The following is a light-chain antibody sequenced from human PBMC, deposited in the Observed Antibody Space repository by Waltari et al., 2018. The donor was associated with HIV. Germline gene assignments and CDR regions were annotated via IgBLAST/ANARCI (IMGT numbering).Light chain of an antibody. V-gene: IGLV8-61*01. J-gene: IGLJ2*01. CDR2: SAN. CDR1: SGSVSTSYY. Sequence: QTVVTQEPSFSVSPGGTVTLTCGLNSGSVSTSYYPSWYQQTPGRAPRTLIYSANRRSSGVPDRFAGSILGNKAARAITGAQADDECDYYCALYMGSAILFGGGTKLTVL. CDR3: ALYMGSAIL.